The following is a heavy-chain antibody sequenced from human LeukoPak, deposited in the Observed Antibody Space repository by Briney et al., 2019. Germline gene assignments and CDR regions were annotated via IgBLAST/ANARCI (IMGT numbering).Heavy chain of an antibody. D-gene: IGHD1-26*01. CDR3: SRAEGATPHFDY. CDR2: IYYSGST. CDR1: GGSISSYY. V-gene: IGHV4-59*01. J-gene: IGHJ4*02. Sequence: SETLSLTCTVSGGSISSYYWSWIRQPPGKGLEWIGYIYYSGSTNYNPSLKSRVTISVDTSKNQFSLKLSSVTAADTAVYYCSRAEGATPHFDYWGQGTLVTVSS.